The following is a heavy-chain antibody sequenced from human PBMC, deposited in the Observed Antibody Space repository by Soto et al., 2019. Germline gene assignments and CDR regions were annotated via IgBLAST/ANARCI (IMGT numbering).Heavy chain of an antibody. V-gene: IGHV2-5*02. CDR3: AVRAAPIVGVTLFHY. J-gene: IGHJ4*02. Sequence: QITLKESGPTQVKPTQTVTLTCTFSGFSLSTNGVGVGWIRQPPGKALQWLSLIYWDDDKRYSPSLKSRLTITKDTSKNQVVLTITYMDPVDTATYYCAVRAAPIVGVTLFHYWGQGTLVTVSS. CDR2: IYWDDDK. D-gene: IGHD1-26*01. CDR1: GFSLSTNGVG.